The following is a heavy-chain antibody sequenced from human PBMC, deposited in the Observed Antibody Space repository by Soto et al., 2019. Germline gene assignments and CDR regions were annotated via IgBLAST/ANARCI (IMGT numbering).Heavy chain of an antibody. V-gene: IGHV3-23*01. J-gene: IGHJ4*02. D-gene: IGHD3-22*01. CDR1: GFTFSSYA. Sequence: GGSLRLSCAASGFTFSSYAMSWVRQAPGKGLEWVSAISGSGGSPSYADSVQGRFTISRDNPKKTLYLQMNSLRAEDTAVYYCAKEPSPNYDSSGYLGYWGQGTLVTVSS. CDR3: AKEPSPNYDSSGYLGY. CDR2: ISGSGGSP.